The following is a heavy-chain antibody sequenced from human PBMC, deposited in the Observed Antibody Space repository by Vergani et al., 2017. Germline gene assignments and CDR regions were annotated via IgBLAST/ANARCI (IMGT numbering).Heavy chain of an antibody. CDR3: ARLPGDEMYYDFWSGYVDYYYYYMDV. CDR1: GGSISSSSYY. V-gene: IGHV4-39*01. CDR2: IYYSGST. Sequence: QLQLQESGPGLVKPSETLSLTCTVSGGSISSSSYYWGWIRQPPGKGLEWIGRIYYSGSTYYNPSLKSRVTISVDTSKNQFSLKRSSVTAADTAVYYCARLPGDEMYYDFWSGYVDYYYYYMDVWGKGTTVTGSS. D-gene: IGHD3-3*01. J-gene: IGHJ6*03.